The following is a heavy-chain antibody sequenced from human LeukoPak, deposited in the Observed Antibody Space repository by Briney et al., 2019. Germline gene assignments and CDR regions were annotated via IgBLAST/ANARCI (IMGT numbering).Heavy chain of an antibody. CDR3: ALNRYDYVWGIDNWFDP. CDR1: GYTFTSYA. J-gene: IGHJ5*02. Sequence: GASVKVSCKASGYTFTSYAMHWVRQAPGQRLEWMGWINAGNGNTKYSQKFQGRVTITRDTSASTAYMELSSLRSEDTAVYYCALNRYDYVWGIDNWFDPWGQGTLVTVSS. D-gene: IGHD3-16*01. CDR2: INAGNGNT. V-gene: IGHV1-3*01.